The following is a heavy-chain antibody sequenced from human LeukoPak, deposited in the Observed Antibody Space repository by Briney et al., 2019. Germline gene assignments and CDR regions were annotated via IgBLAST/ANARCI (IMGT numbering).Heavy chain of an antibody. J-gene: IGHJ4*02. CDR2: ISAYNGNT. V-gene: IGHV1-18*04. CDR3: ARELATVTPIDY. D-gene: IGHD4-11*01. Sequence: ASVKVSCKASGYTFTSYYMHWVRQAPGQGLEWMGWISAYNGNTNYAQKLQGRVTMTTDTSTSTAYMELRSLRSDDTAVYYCARELATVTPIDYWGQGTLVTVSS. CDR1: GYTFTSYY.